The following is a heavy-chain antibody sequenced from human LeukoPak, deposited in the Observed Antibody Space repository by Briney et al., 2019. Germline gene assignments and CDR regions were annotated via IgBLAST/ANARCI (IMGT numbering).Heavy chain of an antibody. J-gene: IGHJ6*04. V-gene: IGHV1-46*01. CDR1: GYTFTSYY. Sequence: ASVKVSCKASGYTFTSYYMHWVRQAPGQGLEWMGIINPSGGSTNYAQKFQGRVTMTRDKSTSTVYMELRSLRSDDTATYYCAKRVMIGNCMDVWGKGTSVIISS. CDR2: INPSGGST. CDR3: AKRVMIGNCMDV. D-gene: IGHD2-21*01.